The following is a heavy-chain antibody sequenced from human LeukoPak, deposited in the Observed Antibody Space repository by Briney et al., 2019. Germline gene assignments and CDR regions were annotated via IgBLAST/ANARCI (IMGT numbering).Heavy chain of an antibody. D-gene: IGHD5-24*01. J-gene: IGHJ4*02. CDR3: ARERRRDGYNYKDY. V-gene: IGHV3-30*04. CDR1: GFTFSAYG. CDR2: ISYDGSYQ. Sequence: PGGSLRLSCAVSGFTFSAYGMHWVRQAPGKGLEWVAGISYDGSYQAYADSATGRFTVSRDSSKKTLYLQLNSLRPEDTGLYYCARERRRDGYNYKDYWGQGTQVSVSS.